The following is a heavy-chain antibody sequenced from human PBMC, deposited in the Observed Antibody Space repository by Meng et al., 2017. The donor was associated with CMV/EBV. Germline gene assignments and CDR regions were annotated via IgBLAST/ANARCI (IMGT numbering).Heavy chain of an antibody. V-gene: IGHV3-43*01. CDR2: ISWDGGST. J-gene: IGHJ4*02. Sequence: GGSLRLSCAASGFTFDDYTMHWVRQAPGKGLEWVSLISWDGGSTYYADSVKGRFTISRDNSKNSLYLQMNSLRTEGTALYYCAKDQDIVATGGAFDYWGQGTLVTVSS. CDR1: GFTFDDYT. D-gene: IGHD5-12*01. CDR3: AKDQDIVATGGAFDY.